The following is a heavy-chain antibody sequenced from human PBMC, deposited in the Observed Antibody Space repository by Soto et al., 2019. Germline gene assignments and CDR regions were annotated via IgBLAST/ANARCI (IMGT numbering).Heavy chain of an antibody. CDR3: AKDFGGLYNWFDP. V-gene: IGHV1-8*02. CDR2: MNPNNGKT. D-gene: IGHD3-16*01. J-gene: IGHJ5*02. CDR1: GGTFSSYA. Sequence: ASVKVSCKASGGTFSSYAISWVRQAAGQGLEWLGRMNPNNGKTDYAQKFQGRLTMTRDTSISTVYMELSSLTSEDTAVYYCAKDFGGLYNWFDPWGQGTLVTVS.